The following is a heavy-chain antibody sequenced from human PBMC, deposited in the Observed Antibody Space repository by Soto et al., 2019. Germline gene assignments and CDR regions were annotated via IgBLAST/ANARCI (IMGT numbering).Heavy chain of an antibody. Sequence: PGGSLRLSCAASGFPFSSYSMSWVRQAPGKGLEWLSYISSGSSNIYYADSVKGRFTISRDNAKNSLYLQMNSLRAEDTAVYYCARDIIGGGYYWSVKPSYYYYGMDVWGQGTTVTVSS. D-gene: IGHD3-22*01. V-gene: IGHV3-48*04. CDR2: ISSGSSNI. J-gene: IGHJ6*02. CDR3: ARDIIGGGYYWSVKPSYYYYGMDV. CDR1: GFPFSSYS.